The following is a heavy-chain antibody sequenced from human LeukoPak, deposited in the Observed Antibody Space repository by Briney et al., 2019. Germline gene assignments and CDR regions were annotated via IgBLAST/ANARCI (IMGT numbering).Heavy chain of an antibody. J-gene: IGHJ4*02. CDR1: GFTFDDYA. V-gene: IGHV3-9*01. D-gene: IGHD3-22*01. CDR2: ISWNSGSI. CDR3: AKVDSSGSQTGGGDY. Sequence: GGSLRLSCAASGFTFDDYAMHWFRQAPGKGLEWVSGISWNSGSIGYADSVKGRFTISRDNVKNSLYLQMNSLRAEDTALYYCAKVDSSGSQTGGGDYWGQGTLVTVSS.